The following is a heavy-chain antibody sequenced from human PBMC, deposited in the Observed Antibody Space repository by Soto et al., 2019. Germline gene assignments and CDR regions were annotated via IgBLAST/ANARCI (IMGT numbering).Heavy chain of an antibody. CDR1: GYSFTSYW. CDR2: IDPSDSYT. V-gene: IGHV5-10-1*01. D-gene: IGHD2-2*01. Sequence: GESLKISCKGSGYSFTSYWISWVRQMPGKGLEWMGKIDPSDSYTSYSPSFQGHVTISAGKSITTAYLQWSSLKASDTAMYYCATSSEGYCSSTTCPHYGMDVWGQGTTVTVSS. J-gene: IGHJ6*02. CDR3: ATSSEGYCSSTTCPHYGMDV.